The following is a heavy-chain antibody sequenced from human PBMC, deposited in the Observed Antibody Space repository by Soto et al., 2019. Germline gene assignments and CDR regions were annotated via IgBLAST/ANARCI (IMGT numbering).Heavy chain of an antibody. J-gene: IGHJ6*02. CDR1: GFTFRTYW. CDR3: ARDGSTSWYSYDYPGMDV. V-gene: IGHV3-7*05. CDR2: INLDGSEK. D-gene: IGHD5-18*01. Sequence: EVQLVESGGGLVQPGGSLRLSCAASGFTFRTYWLSWVRQVPGKGLEWVANINLDGSEKNYVDSVKGRFTISRDNARNSLYLQMSSLRAEDTALYYCARDGSTSWYSYDYPGMDVWGHGTTVTVSS.